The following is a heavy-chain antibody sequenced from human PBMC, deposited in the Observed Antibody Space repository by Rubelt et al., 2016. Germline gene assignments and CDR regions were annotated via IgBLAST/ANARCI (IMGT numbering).Heavy chain of an antibody. V-gene: IGHV1-18*01. D-gene: IGHD2-2*01. J-gene: IGHJ6*02. CDR1: GYTFTSYA. CDR3: ATDMPAPDGYGMDV. Sequence: QVQLVQSGSELKKPGASVKVSCKASGYTFTSYAMNWVRQAPGQGLEWMGWISAYNGKTNDAQKLQVRVTMTTDTSTSTAYMALRRLRSDDTAVYYCATDMPAPDGYGMDVWGQGTTVTVSS. CDR2: ISAYNGKT.